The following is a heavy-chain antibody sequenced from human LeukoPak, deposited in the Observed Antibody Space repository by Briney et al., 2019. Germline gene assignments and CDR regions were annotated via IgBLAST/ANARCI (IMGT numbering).Heavy chain of an antibody. J-gene: IGHJ4*02. Sequence: PGGSLRLSRAASGFTFSSYVMSWVRPAPGKGLEWVTAISGSGGSTYYADSVKGQFTISRDNSKNTLYLQMNSLRAEDTAVYNCAKVSEVRGISHDYWGQGTLVSVSS. CDR2: ISGSGGST. CDR3: AKVSEVRGISHDY. V-gene: IGHV3-23*01. D-gene: IGHD3-10*01. CDR1: GFTFSSYV.